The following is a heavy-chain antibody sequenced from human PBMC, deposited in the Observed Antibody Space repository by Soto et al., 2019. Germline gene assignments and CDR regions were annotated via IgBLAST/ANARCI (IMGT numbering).Heavy chain of an antibody. J-gene: IGHJ6*02. CDR1: GYTFTGYY. CDR2: INPNSGGT. CDR3: ARDPIFGVVMLMDV. V-gene: IGHV1-2*02. Sequence: VASVKVSCRASGYTFTGYYMHWVRQAPGQGLEWMGWINPNSGGTNYAQNFQGRVTMTRDTSISTAYMELSRLRSDDTAVYYCARDPIFGVVMLMDVWGQGTTVTVSS. D-gene: IGHD3-3*01.